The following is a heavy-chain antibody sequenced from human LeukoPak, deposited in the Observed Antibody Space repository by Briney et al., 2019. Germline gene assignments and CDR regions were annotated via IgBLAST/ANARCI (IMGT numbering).Heavy chain of an antibody. J-gene: IGHJ4*02. CDR2: IYYSGST. Sequence: PSETLSLTCTVSGGSISSYYWSWIRQPPRKGLEWIGYIYYSGSTNYNPSLKSRVTISVDTAKNQFSLKLSSVTAADTAVYYCARGGYSYGYDDDFDYWGQGTLVTVSS. CDR3: ARGGYSYGYDDDFDY. CDR1: GGSISSYY. D-gene: IGHD5-18*01. V-gene: IGHV4-59*01.